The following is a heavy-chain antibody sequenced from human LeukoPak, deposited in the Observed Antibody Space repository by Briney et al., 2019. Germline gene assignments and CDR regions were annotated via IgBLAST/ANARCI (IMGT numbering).Heavy chain of an antibody. CDR2: INPSGGST. D-gene: IGHD1-26*01. CDR1: GYTFTTYY. CDR3: ARDLGGSYQDY. J-gene: IGHJ4*02. V-gene: IGHV1-46*01. Sequence: ASVKVSCKASGYTFTTYYMHWVRHAPGQGFEWMGIINPSGGSTNYAQKFQGRVTMTRDTSTSTVYMELSSLRSDDTAVYYCARDLGGSYQDYWGQGTLVTVSS.